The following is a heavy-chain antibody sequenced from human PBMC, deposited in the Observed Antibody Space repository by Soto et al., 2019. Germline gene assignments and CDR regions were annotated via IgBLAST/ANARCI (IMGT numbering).Heavy chain of an antibody. D-gene: IGHD6-19*01. J-gene: IGHJ4*02. CDR1: GYTFTVYY. CDR3: ARDLAGNDYFDY. V-gene: IGHV1-2*02. Sequence: ASVKVSGKASGYTFTVYYMHCVRKAPGQGLEWMGWINPNSGGTSYARKFQGRVTMTRDTSISTAYMELSRLRSDDTAVYYCARDLAGNDYFDYWGQGTRVTVS. CDR2: INPNSGGT.